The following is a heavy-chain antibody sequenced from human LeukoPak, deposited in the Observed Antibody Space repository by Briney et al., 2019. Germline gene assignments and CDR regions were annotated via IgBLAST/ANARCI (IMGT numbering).Heavy chain of an antibody. CDR2: ISYDGSNK. CDR1: GFTFSSYG. D-gene: IGHD2-2*01. Sequence: SGGSLRLSCAASGFTFSSYGMHWVRQAPGKGLEWVAVISYDGSNKYYADSVKGRFTISRDNSKNTLYLQMNSLRAEDTAVYYCAKIYCSSTSCYFSYYYYGMDVWGQGTTVTVSS. V-gene: IGHV3-30*18. J-gene: IGHJ6*02. CDR3: AKIYCSSTSCYFSYYYYGMDV.